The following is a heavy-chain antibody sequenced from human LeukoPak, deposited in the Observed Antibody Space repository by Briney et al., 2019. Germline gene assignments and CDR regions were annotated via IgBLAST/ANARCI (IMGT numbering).Heavy chain of an antibody. V-gene: IGHV4-61*02. J-gene: IGHJ4*02. CDR3: ARFPGTNYDFWSVDY. Sequence: KPLQTLSLTCTVSGGSISSGSYYWSWIRQPAGKGLEWIGRIYTSGSTNYNPSLKSRVTISVDTSKNQFSLKLSSVTAADTAVYYCARFPGTNYDFWSVDYWGQGTLVTVSS. CDR1: GGSISSGSYY. D-gene: IGHD3-3*01. CDR2: IYTSGST.